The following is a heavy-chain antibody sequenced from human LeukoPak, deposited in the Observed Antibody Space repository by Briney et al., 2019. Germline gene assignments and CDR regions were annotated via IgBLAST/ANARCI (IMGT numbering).Heavy chain of an antibody. CDR3: ARSYDIWSARVFFDY. Sequence: PSETLSLTCAVYGGSFSGYYWSWIRQPPGKGLEWIGEINHSGSTYYNPSLKSRVTISVDTSKNQFSLKLSSVTAADTAVYYCARSYDIWSARVFFDYWGQGTLVTVSS. CDR2: INHSGST. CDR1: GGSFSGYY. V-gene: IGHV4-34*01. J-gene: IGHJ4*02. D-gene: IGHD3-3*01.